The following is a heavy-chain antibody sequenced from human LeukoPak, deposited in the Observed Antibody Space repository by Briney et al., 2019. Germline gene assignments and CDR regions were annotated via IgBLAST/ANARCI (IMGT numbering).Heavy chain of an antibody. CDR1: GGSFSGYY. CDR3: ARGRSGSTL. J-gene: IGHJ4*02. Sequence: ASETLSLTCAVYGGSFSGYYWSWIRQPPGKGLEWIGEINHSGSTNYNPSLKSRVTISVDTSKNQFSLKLSSVTAADTAVYYCARGRSGSTLWGQGTLVTVSS. V-gene: IGHV4-34*01. CDR2: INHSGST. D-gene: IGHD3-10*01.